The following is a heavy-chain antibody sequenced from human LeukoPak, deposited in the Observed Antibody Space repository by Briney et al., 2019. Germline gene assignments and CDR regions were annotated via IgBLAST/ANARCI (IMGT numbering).Heavy chain of an antibody. D-gene: IGHD3-10*01. J-gene: IGHJ6*02. CDR2: ITGRGGST. CDR3: AKDDNFGYGVDV. V-gene: IGHV3-23*01. Sequence: GGSLRLSCAASGFTFSNYGIHCVRQAPGKGLEWVSTITGRGGSTYYADSVKGRFTISRDNSKNTLYLQMNSLRAEDTAVYYCAKDDNFGYGVDVWGQGTTVTVSS. CDR1: GFTFSNYG.